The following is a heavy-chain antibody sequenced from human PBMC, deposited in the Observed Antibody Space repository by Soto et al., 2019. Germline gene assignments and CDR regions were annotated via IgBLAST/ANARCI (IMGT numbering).Heavy chain of an antibody. CDR1: GFTFSSYG. Sequence: GGSLRLSCAASGFTFSSYGMDWVRQAPGKGLEWVAIMSYDGSTKYFADSVKSRFTTSRDNSQNTLFLQMNSLRAEDTAVYYCSRTSFGGVTWRVPAEMTFYAYGMDVWGQGTTVTVSS. J-gene: IGHJ6*02. CDR3: SRTSFGGVTWRVPAEMTFYAYGMDV. D-gene: IGHD3-16*01. CDR2: MSYDGSTK. V-gene: IGHV3-30-3*01.